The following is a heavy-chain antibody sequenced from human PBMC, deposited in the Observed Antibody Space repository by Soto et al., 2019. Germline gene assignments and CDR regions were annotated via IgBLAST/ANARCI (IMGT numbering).Heavy chain of an antibody. CDR2: VYYTGTT. CDR1: SASISSYF. CDR3: ARDLAEVPRGFDY. Sequence: SETRSLTCTVSSASISSYFYIWVRQPPGKGLELMGSVYYTGTTDYNHSLKSRVNISVDTSKTPLSLSLGSVTAADTAVYYCARDLAEVPRGFDYWGRGNLV. V-gene: IGHV4-59*01. J-gene: IGHJ4*02.